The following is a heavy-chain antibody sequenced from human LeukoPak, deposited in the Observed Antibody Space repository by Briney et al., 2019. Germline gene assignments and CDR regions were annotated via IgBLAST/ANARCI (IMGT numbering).Heavy chain of an antibody. D-gene: IGHD4-17*01. CDR2: LSASGSST. CDR3: AKTVGYYGAASYYFDY. V-gene: IGHV3-23*01. CDR1: GFTSSNYV. J-gene: IGHJ4*02. Sequence: GGSLRLSCAASGFTSSNYVMSWVRQAPGKGLEWVSALSASGSSTYYADSVKGRFTISRDNSKNTLYLQMNSLRAEDTAVYYCAKTVGYYGAASYYFDYWGQGTPVTVSS.